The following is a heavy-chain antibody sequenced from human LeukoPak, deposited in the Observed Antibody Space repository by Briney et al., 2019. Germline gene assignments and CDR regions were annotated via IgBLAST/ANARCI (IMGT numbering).Heavy chain of an antibody. CDR3: AKVGVVHDAFDI. V-gene: IGHV3-21*01. J-gene: IGHJ3*02. Sequence: GGSLRLSCAASGFTFSSYSMNWVRQAPGKGLEWVSSISSSSSYIYYADSVKSRFTISRDNAKNSLYLQMNSLRAEDTAVYYCAKVGVVHDAFDIWGQGTMVTVSS. CDR1: GFTFSSYS. D-gene: IGHD2-2*01. CDR2: ISSSSSYI.